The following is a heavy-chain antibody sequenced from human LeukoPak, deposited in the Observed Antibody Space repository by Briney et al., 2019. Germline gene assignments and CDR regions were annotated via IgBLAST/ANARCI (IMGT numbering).Heavy chain of an antibody. CDR1: GGSISSGGYY. CDR3: ARDTIFGVAQGIDY. J-gene: IGHJ4*02. D-gene: IGHD3-3*01. CDR2: IYYSGST. Sequence: PSETLSLTCTVSGGSISSGGYYWSWIRQHPGKGLEWIGYIYYSGSTYYNPSLKSRVTISVDTSKNQFSLKLSSVTAADTAVYYCARDTIFGVAQGIDYWGQGTLVTVSS. V-gene: IGHV4-30-4*08.